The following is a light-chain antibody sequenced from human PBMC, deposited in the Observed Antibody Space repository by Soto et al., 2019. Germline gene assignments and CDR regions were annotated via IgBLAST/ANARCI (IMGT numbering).Light chain of an antibody. CDR3: QQRSNWPPIT. CDR2: DAS. CDR1: QSVSSSY. Sequence: EIVLTQSPGTLSLSPGERATLSCRASQSVSSSYLAWYQQKPGQAPRLLIYDASNRATGIPARFSGSGSGTDFTLTIRSLEPEDFAVYYCQQRSNWPPITFGPGTKGDIK. V-gene: IGKV3D-20*02. J-gene: IGKJ3*01.